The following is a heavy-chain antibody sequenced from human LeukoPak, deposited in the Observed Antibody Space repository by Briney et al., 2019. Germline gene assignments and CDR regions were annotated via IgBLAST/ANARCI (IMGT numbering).Heavy chain of an antibody. Sequence: SQTLSLTCAISGDMVSSDSPAWNWFRQSPSRGLEWLGRTYYRSKWYNDYAVSVKSRITINPDTSKNHFFLQLNSVTPEDTAIFYCARDVSWCAIDVWVRGAVVTVSS. J-gene: IGHJ3*01. CDR1: GDMVSSDSPA. CDR2: TYYRSKWYN. CDR3: ARDVSWCAIDV. D-gene: IGHD2-8*01. V-gene: IGHV6-1*01.